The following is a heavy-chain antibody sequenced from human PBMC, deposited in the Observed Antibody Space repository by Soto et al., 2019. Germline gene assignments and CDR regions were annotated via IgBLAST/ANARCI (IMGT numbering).Heavy chain of an antibody. CDR2: IWYDGSNK. CDR3: AREGAYMYYDYVWGSYRYYGMDV. J-gene: IGHJ6*02. D-gene: IGHD3-16*02. V-gene: IGHV3-33*01. CDR1: GFTFSSYG. Sequence: GGSLRLSCAASGFTFSSYGMHWVRQAPGKGLEWVAVIWYDGSNKYYADSVKGRFTISRDNSKNTLYLQMNSLRAEETAVYYCAREGAYMYYDYVWGSYRYYGMDVWGQGTTVTVSS.